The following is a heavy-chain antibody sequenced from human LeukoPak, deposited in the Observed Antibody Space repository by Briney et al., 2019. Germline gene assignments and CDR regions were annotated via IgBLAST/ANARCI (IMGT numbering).Heavy chain of an antibody. CDR3: VKDYGAFEGGRFDY. D-gene: IGHD4/OR15-4a*01. CDR2: ISWNSGSI. J-gene: IGHJ4*02. CDR1: GFTFDDYA. Sequence: GGSLRLSCAASGFTFDDYAMHGARQPPGKGLEGVSVISWNSGSIGYADPVKGRFTISKDNAKNSLDLQMNSLRAEETALYYCVKDYGAFEGGRFDYWGQGTLVTVSS. V-gene: IGHV3-9*01.